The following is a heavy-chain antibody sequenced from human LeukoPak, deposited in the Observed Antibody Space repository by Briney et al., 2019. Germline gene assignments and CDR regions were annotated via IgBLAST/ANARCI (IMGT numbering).Heavy chain of an antibody. CDR2: ISPSGDIT. V-gene: IGHV3-23*01. D-gene: IGHD7-27*01. CDR1: GFTFSTYG. CDR3: VRDLHWGGFDV. J-gene: IGHJ3*01. Sequence: GGSLRLSCAASGFTFSTYGMNWVRQAPGKGLEWVSGISPSGDITYYADSVMGRFSIPRDNPKSTVSLQMSSLRAEDTALYYCVRDLHWGGFDVWGQGTMVTVSS.